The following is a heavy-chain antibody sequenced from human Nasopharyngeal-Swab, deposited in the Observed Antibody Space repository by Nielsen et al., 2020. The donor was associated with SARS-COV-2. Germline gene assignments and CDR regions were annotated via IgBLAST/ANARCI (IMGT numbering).Heavy chain of an antibody. CDR3: AHCPFSSTWSFDY. V-gene: IGHV2-5*01. Sequence: REAPGKAPEWLAVIYWNGDERYNPSLKTRLTITKDSSKNEVVLTMTNMDPVDTATYYCAHCPFSSTWSFDYWGQGISVTVSS. J-gene: IGHJ4*02. CDR2: IYWNGDE. D-gene: IGHD2-2*01.